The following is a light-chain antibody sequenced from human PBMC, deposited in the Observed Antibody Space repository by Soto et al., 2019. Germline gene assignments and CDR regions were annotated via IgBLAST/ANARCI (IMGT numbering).Light chain of an antibody. J-gene: IGLJ1*01. CDR3: SSYTSSSPL. CDR1: SSDVGGYNY. CDR2: DVS. V-gene: IGLV2-14*01. Sequence: QSMLTQPASVSGSPGQSITISCTGTSSDVGGYNYVSWYQQHPGKAPKLMIYDVSNRPSGVSNRFSGSKSGNTASLTISGLQAEDEADYYCSSYTSSSPLFGTGTKLTVL.